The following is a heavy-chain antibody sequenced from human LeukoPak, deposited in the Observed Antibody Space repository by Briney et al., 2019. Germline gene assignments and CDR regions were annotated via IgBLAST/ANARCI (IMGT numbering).Heavy chain of an antibody. J-gene: IGHJ5*02. CDR2: IWYDGSNK. D-gene: IGHD2-2*01. CDR3: AKDRRYCSSTSCYAPGGNWFDP. V-gene: IGHV3-33*06. CDR1: GFTFSSYS. Sequence: GGSLRLSCAASGFTFSSYSMHWVRQAPGKGLEWVAVIWYDGSNKYYADSVKGRFTISRDNSKNTLYLQMNSLRAEDTAVYYCAKDRRYCSSTSCYAPGGNWFDPWGQGTLVTVSS.